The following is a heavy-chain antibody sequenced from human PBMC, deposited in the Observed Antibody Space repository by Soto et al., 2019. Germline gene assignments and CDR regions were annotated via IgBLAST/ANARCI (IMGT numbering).Heavy chain of an antibody. Sequence: LETLSLTCTVSGGSVSSGSYYWSWIRQPPGKGLEWIGYIYYSGSTNYNPSLKSRVTISVDTSKNQFSLKLSSVTAADTAVYYCARPIFLYSSSWEDYYYGMDVWGQGTTVTVSS. J-gene: IGHJ6*02. CDR1: GGSVSSGSYY. CDR3: ARPIFLYSSSWEDYYYGMDV. CDR2: IYYSGST. V-gene: IGHV4-61*01. D-gene: IGHD6-13*01.